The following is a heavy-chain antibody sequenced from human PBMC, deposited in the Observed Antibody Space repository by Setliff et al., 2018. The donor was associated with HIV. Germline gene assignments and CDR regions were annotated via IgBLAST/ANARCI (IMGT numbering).Heavy chain of an antibody. J-gene: IGHJ3*02. CDR3: ARLGYSGSLVGAFDI. D-gene: IGHD1-26*01. CDR1: GGSISSYY. Sequence: SETLSLTCTVSGGSISSYYWSWIRQSPGKGLEWIGYIYYSGSTNYNPSLKSRVTISVDTSKNQFSLKLSSVTAADTAAYYCARLGYSGSLVGAFDIWGQGTMVTVSS. CDR2: IYYSGST. V-gene: IGHV4-59*01.